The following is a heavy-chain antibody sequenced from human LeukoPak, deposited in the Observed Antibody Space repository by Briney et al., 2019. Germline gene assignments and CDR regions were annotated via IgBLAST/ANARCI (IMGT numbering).Heavy chain of an antibody. Sequence: GGSLRLSCAASGFTFSNYAMNWVRQAPGKGLEWVSSISGSGVNTFYADSVKGRFTISRDNSKRTLSLQMNRLRADDTAVYYCAKTDTGGYYRGNLDFWGQGTLVTVSS. D-gene: IGHD2-8*02. J-gene: IGHJ4*02. CDR1: GFTFSNYA. V-gene: IGHV3-23*01. CDR3: AKTDTGGYYRGNLDF. CDR2: ISGSGVNT.